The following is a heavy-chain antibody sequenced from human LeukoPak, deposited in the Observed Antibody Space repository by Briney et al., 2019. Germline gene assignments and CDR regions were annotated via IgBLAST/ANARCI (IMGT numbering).Heavy chain of an antibody. CDR3: ARDGRAVAGTGDY. V-gene: IGHV1-8*03. D-gene: IGHD6-19*01. CDR1: GYTFTSYD. Sequence: GASVKASCKASGYTFTSYDLNWVRQATGQGLEWMGWMNPNSGNTGYAQKFQGRVTITRNTSISTAYMELRSLRSDDTAVYYCARDGRAVAGTGDYWGQGTLATVSS. J-gene: IGHJ4*02. CDR2: MNPNSGNT.